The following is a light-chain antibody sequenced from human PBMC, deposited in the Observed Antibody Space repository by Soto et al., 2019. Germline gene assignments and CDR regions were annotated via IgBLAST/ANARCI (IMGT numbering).Light chain of an antibody. J-gene: IGKJ1*01. CDR3: QQYNNWPRT. Sequence: EIGMTQSPGTLSLSPGERATRTCWASQSVNRYLVWYQQKPGQAPRLLIYGASTRATGIPARFRGSGSGTEFTLTISSLQSEDFAVYYCQQYNNWPRTFGQGTKVDIK. V-gene: IGKV3-15*01. CDR2: GAS. CDR1: QSVNRY.